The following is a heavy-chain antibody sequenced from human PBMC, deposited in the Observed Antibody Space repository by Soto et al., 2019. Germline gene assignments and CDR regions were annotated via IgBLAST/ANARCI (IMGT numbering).Heavy chain of an antibody. CDR1: GFTFSSYS. V-gene: IGHV3-48*01. Sequence: EVQLVESGGGLVQPGGSLRLSCAASGFTFSSYSMNWVLQAPGKGLEWVSYISSSSSTIYYADSVKGRFTISRDNAKNSLYLQMNSLRAEDTAVYYCARDGGLNLWFAATNPHGMDVWGQGTTVTVSS. CDR3: ARDGGLNLWFAATNPHGMDV. D-gene: IGHD3-10*01. J-gene: IGHJ6*02. CDR2: ISSSSSTI.